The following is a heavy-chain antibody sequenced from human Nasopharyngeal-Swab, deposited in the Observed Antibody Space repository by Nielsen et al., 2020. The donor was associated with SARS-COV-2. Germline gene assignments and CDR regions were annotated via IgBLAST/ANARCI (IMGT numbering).Heavy chain of an antibody. CDR2: ISGSGGST. V-gene: IGHV3-23*01. D-gene: IGHD4-17*01. CDR1: GFTFSSYA. CDR3: ANHRDYGETYYYMDV. J-gene: IGHJ6*03. Sequence: GGSLRLPCAASGFTFSSYAMSWVRQAPGKGLEWVSAISGSGGSTYYADSVKGRFTISRDNSKNTLYLQMNSLRAEDTAVYYCANHRDYGETYYYMDVWGKGTTVTVSS.